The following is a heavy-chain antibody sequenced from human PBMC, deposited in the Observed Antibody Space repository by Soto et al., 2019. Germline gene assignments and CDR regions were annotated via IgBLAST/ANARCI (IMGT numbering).Heavy chain of an antibody. CDR2: ISGSGGST. D-gene: IGHD3-9*01. Sequence: EVQLLESGGGLVQPGGSLRLSCAASGVTFSSYAMSWVRQAPGKGLEWVSAISGSGGSTYYADSVKGRFTISRDNSKNTLYLQMNSLRAEDTAVYCCAKERVPYTASDIFFDYWGQGTLVTVSS. CDR1: GVTFSSYA. CDR3: AKERVPYTASDIFFDY. V-gene: IGHV3-23*01. J-gene: IGHJ4*02.